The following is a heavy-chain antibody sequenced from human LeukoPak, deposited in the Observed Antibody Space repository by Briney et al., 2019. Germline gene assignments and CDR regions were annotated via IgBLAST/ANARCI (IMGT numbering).Heavy chain of an antibody. CDR3: AKAANSPLFNSSSWYGSLCLDY. D-gene: IGHD6-13*01. CDR2: ISGSGGST. CDR1: GFTFSSYA. Sequence: GGSLRLSCAASGFTFSSYAMSWVRQAPGKGLEWVSAISGSGGSTYYADSVKGRFTISRDNSKNTLYLQMNSLRAEDTAVYYCAKAANSPLFNSSSWYGSLCLDYWGQGTLVTVSS. J-gene: IGHJ4*02. V-gene: IGHV3-23*01.